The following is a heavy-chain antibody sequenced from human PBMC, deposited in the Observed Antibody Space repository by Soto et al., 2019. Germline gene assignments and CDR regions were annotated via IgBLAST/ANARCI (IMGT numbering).Heavy chain of an antibody. V-gene: IGHV1-46*01. CDR3: ARDPVLRFLEWLSDYGMDV. CDR1: GYTFTSYY. J-gene: IGHJ6*02. CDR2: INPSGGST. D-gene: IGHD3-3*01. Sequence: GASVKVSCKASGYTFTSYYMHWVRQAPGQGLEWMGIINPSGGSTSYAQKFQGRVTMTRDTSTSTVYMELRSLRSEDTAVYYCARDPVLRFLEWLSDYGMDVWGQGTTVTVSS.